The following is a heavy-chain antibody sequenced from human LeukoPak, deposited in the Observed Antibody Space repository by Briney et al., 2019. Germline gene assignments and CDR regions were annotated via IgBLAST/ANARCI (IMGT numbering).Heavy chain of an antibody. CDR3: AKDSGTFFGELSSY. J-gene: IGHJ4*02. D-gene: IGHD3-10*01. V-gene: IGHV3-23*01. CDR1: GFTFSSYA. CDR2: ISGSGGST. Sequence: GGSLRLSCATSGFTFSSYAMSWVRQAPGKGLEWVSAISGSGGSTYYADSVKGRFTISRDNSKNTLYLQMNSLRAEDTAVYYCAKDSGTFFGELSSYWGQGTLVAVSS.